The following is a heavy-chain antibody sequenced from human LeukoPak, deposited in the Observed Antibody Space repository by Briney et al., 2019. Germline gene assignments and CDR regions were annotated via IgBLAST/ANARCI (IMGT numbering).Heavy chain of an antibody. CDR2: IYYSGST. CDR1: GGSVSSGGYY. J-gene: IGHJ4*02. Sequence: PSQTLSLTCTVSGGSVSSGGYYWSWIRQHPGKGLEWIGYIYYSGSTYYNPSLKGRVTISVDTSKNQFSLKLSSVTAADTAVYYCARIQIGVGSRNFDYWGQGTLVTVSS. V-gene: IGHV4-31*03. D-gene: IGHD1-26*01. CDR3: ARIQIGVGSRNFDY.